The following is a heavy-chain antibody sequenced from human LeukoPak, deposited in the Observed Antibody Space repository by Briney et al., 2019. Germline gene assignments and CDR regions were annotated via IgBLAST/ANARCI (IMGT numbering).Heavy chain of an antibody. CDR2: IYYSGST. CDR1: GGSISSSSYY. V-gene: IGHV4-39*07. J-gene: IGHJ6*03. D-gene: IGHD2-8*01. Sequence: PSETLSLTCTVSGGSISSSSYYWGWIRQPPGKGLEWIGSIYYSGSTYYNPSLKSRVTISVDTSKNQFSLKLSSVTAADTAVYYCARDMYEGNYIDVWGKGTTVTVSS. CDR3: ARDMYEGNYIDV.